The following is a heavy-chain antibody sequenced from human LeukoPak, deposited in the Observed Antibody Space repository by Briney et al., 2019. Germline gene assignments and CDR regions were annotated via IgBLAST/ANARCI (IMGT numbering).Heavy chain of an antibody. CDR1: GGSISSGGYS. D-gene: IGHD3-10*01. Sequence: PSETLSLTCAVSGGSISSGGYSWSWIRQPPGKGLEWIGYIYYSGSTYYNPSLKSRVTISVDRSKNQFSLKLSSVTAADTAVYYCASAYGSGKSAFDIWGQGTMVTVSS. J-gene: IGHJ3*02. CDR3: ASAYGSGKSAFDI. CDR2: IYYSGST. V-gene: IGHV4-30-2*01.